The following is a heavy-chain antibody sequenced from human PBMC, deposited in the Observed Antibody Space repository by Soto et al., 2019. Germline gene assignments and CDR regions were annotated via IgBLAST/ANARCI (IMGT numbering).Heavy chain of an antibody. V-gene: IGHV1-69*13. CDR1: GGTFSSYA. Sequence: SVKVSCKASGGTFSSYAISWVRQAPGQGLEWMGGIIPIFGTANYAQKFQGRVTITADESTSTAYMELSSLRSEDTAVYYCAQSGYSSGNYYYYGMVVWGQGTSVTVSS. CDR3: AQSGYSSGNYYYYGMVV. D-gene: IGHD6-19*01. J-gene: IGHJ6*02. CDR2: IIPIFGTA.